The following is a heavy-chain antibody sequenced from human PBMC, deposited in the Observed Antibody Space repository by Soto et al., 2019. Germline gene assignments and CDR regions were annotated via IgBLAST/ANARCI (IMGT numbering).Heavy chain of an antibody. Sequence: ASVKVSCKASGGTFSSYTISWVRQAPGQGLEWMGRIIPILGIANYAQKFQGRVTITADKSTSTAYMELSSLRSEDTAVYYCATELYYGSGSPRYFDLWGRGTLVTVSS. CDR1: GGTFSSYT. J-gene: IGHJ2*01. CDR2: IIPILGIA. D-gene: IGHD3-10*01. CDR3: ATELYYGSGSPRYFDL. V-gene: IGHV1-69*02.